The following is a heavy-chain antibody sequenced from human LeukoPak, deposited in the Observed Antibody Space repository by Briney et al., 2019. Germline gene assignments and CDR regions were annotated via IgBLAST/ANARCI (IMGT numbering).Heavy chain of an antibody. CDR1: GGSISSSSYY. V-gene: IGHV4-39*07. CDR3: ARAYYYDSIAFDP. CDR2: IYYSGST. J-gene: IGHJ5*02. D-gene: IGHD3-22*01. Sequence: SETLSLTCTVSGGSISSSSYYWGWIRQPPGKGLEWIGSIYYSGSTYYNPSLKSRVTISVDTSKNQFSLKLSSVTAADTAVYYCARAYYYDSIAFDPWGQGTLVTVSS.